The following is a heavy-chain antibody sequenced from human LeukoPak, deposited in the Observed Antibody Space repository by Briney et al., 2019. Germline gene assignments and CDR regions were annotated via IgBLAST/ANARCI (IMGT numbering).Heavy chain of an antibody. Sequence: GGSLRLSCAASGFTFSSYWMSWVRQAPGKGLEWVANIKQDGSEKYYVDSVKGRFTISRDNAKNSLYLQMSSLRAEDTAVYYCARDSGRGQWELIPNLDYWGQGTLVTVSS. CDR3: ARDSGRGQWELIPNLDY. CDR2: IKQDGSEK. CDR1: GFTFSSYW. V-gene: IGHV3-7*01. D-gene: IGHD1-26*01. J-gene: IGHJ4*02.